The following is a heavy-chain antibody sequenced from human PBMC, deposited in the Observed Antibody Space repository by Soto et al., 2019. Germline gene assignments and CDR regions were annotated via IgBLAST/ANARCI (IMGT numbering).Heavy chain of an antibody. CDR3: GRNEYL. V-gene: IGHV4-34*01. D-gene: IGHD1-1*01. J-gene: IGHJ5*02. CDR2: IDHYGNP. Sequence: PSETLSLTCTVSGGSFSGYYWSWIRQPPGQGLEWIGEIDHYGNPHYNSSLKSRVTMSVDTSKQLFSLNLSSVTAADTAVYYCGRNEYLWGQGTPVTVSS. CDR1: GGSFSGYY.